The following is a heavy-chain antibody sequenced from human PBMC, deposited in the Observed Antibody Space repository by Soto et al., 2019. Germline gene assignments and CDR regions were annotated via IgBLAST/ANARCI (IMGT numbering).Heavy chain of an antibody. CDR3: AKGGSYYYDSSGYYAN. D-gene: IGHD3-22*01. CDR2: ISSSAIYI. J-gene: IGHJ4*02. Sequence: GGSLRLSCAASGFNFMTYSLNWVRQAPGKGLEWVASISSSAIYIDYADSVKGRFTISRDNANNSLYLQMNSLRAEDTAIYYCAKGGSYYYDSSGYYANWGQGTLVTVSS. V-gene: IGHV3-21*04. CDR1: GFNFMTYS.